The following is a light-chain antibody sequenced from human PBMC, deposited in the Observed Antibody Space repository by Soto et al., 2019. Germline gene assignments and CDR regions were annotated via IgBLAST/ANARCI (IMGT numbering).Light chain of an antibody. CDR2: GAS. Sequence: EIVLKQSPGTLSLSPGERATLACRASQSVSSSYLAWYQQKPGQAPRLLIYGASSRATGIPDRFSGIGSGTDFTLTISRLEPEDFAVYYCQQYGSSPFTFGPGTKVDSK. CDR3: QQYGSSPFT. CDR1: QSVSSSY. J-gene: IGKJ3*01. V-gene: IGKV3-20*01.